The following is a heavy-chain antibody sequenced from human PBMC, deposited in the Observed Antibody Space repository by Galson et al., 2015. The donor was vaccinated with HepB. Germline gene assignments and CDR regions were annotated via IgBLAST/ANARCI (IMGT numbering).Heavy chain of an antibody. CDR2: IIPIFGTA. CDR3: ARAREYSHSSGYFDAFDI. D-gene: IGHD3-22*01. CDR1: GGTFSSYA. J-gene: IGHJ3*02. Sequence: SVKVSCKASGGTFSSYAISWVRQAPGQGLEWMGGIIPIFGTANYAQKFQGRVTITADESTSTAYMELSSLRSEDTAVYYCARAREYSHSSGYFDAFDIWGQGTMVTVSS. V-gene: IGHV1-69*13.